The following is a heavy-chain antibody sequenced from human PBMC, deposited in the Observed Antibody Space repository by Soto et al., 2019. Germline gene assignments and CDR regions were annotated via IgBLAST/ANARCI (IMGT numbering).Heavy chain of an antibody. J-gene: IGHJ6*03. CDR2: MNPNSGNT. CDR1: GYTFTSYD. D-gene: IGHD2-2*01. CDR3: ARAAIVVVPAADAYSGYYYYYMDV. V-gene: IGHV1-8*01. Sequence: QVQLVQSGAEVKKPGASVKVSCKASGYTFTSYDINWVRQATGQGLEWMGWMNPNSGNTGYAQKFQGRVTMTRNTSISTAYMELSSLRSEDTAVYYCARAAIVVVPAADAYSGYYYYYMDVWGKGTTVTVSS.